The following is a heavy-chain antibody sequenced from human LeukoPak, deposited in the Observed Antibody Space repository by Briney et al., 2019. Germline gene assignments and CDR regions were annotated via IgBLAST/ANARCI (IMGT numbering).Heavy chain of an antibody. Sequence: PGGSLRLSCAASGFTFSSYSMNWVRQAPGKGLEWVSSISSSSSYIYYADSVKGRFTISRDNAKNSLYLQMNSLRAEDTAVYYCARGPPTDRLVVPALWGYWGQGTLVTVSS. D-gene: IGHD2-2*01. CDR1: GFTFSSYS. V-gene: IGHV3-21*01. J-gene: IGHJ4*02. CDR2: ISSSSSYI. CDR3: ARGPPTDRLVVPALWGY.